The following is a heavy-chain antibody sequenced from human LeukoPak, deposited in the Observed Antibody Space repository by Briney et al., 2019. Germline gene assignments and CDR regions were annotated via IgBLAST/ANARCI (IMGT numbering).Heavy chain of an antibody. D-gene: IGHD3-3*01. CDR1: GFTFSSYS. Sequence: GGSLRLSCAASGFTFSSYSMNWVRQAPGKGLEWVSYISSSSSTIYYADFVKGRFTISRGNAKNSLYLQMNSLRAEDTAVYYCASQRGDDFWSGDYWGQGTLVTVSS. V-gene: IGHV3-48*01. J-gene: IGHJ4*02. CDR2: ISSSSSTI. CDR3: ASQRGDDFWSGDY.